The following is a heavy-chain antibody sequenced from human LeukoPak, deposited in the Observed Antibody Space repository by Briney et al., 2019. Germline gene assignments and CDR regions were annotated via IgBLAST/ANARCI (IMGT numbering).Heavy chain of an antibody. Sequence: SQTLSLTCTVSGGSISSGGYYWSGTGHPPGKGLEWIGYIYYSGSTYYNPSLKSRVTISVDTSKNQFSLKLSSVTAADTAVYYCAKTQRGNYFDYWGQGTLVTVSS. CDR1: GGSISSGGYY. CDR3: AKTQRGNYFDY. CDR2: IYYSGST. V-gene: IGHV4-31*03. D-gene: IGHD6-13*01. J-gene: IGHJ4*02.